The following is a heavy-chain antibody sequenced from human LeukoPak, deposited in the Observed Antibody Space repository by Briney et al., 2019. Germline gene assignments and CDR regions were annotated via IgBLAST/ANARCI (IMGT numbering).Heavy chain of an antibody. V-gene: IGHV3-30-3*01. Sequence: SLRLSCAASGFTFSSYAMHWVRQAPGKGLEWVAVISYDGSNKYYADSVKGRFTISRDNSKNTLYLQMNSLRAEDTAVYYCARDRDYYGSGSYYPYWGQGTLVTVSS. CDR3: ARDRDYYGSGSYYPY. D-gene: IGHD3-10*01. CDR1: GFTFSSYA. J-gene: IGHJ4*02. CDR2: ISYDGSNK.